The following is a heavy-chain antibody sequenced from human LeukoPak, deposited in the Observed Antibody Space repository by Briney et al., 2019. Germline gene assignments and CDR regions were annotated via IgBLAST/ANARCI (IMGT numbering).Heavy chain of an antibody. D-gene: IGHD3-10*01. CDR3: ASLWFGELARFY. J-gene: IGHJ4*02. CDR1: GFTFSSYA. CDR2: ISGSGGST. Sequence: GGSLRLSCAASGFTFSSYAMSWVRQAPGKGLEWVSAISGSGGSTYYADSVKGQFTISRDNSKNTLYLQMNSLRAEDTAVYYCASLWFGELARFYWGQGTLVTVSS. V-gene: IGHV3-23*01.